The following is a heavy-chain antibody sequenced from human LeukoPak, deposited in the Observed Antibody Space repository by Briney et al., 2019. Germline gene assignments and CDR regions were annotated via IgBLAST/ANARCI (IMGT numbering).Heavy chain of an antibody. CDR2: IYPGDSDT. V-gene: IGHV5-51*01. J-gene: IGHJ4*02. D-gene: IGHD2-2*01. CDR1: EYRFTSYW. Sequence: GEALQISFKGSEYRFTSYWIGWVRPMPGKGLGWMGVIYPGDSDTRYSPSFQGQVTISADKSINTAYLQWGSLKASDTAMYYCARRDCSNTNCYGYYFDYWGQGTLVTVSS. CDR3: ARRDCSNTNCYGYYFDY.